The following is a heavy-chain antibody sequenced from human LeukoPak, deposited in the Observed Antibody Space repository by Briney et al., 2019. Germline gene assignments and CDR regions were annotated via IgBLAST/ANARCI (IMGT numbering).Heavy chain of an antibody. CDR3: ARPQYYGSGSYYLDY. D-gene: IGHD3-10*01. Sequence: GESLKISCKGSGYCFTTYWIGWVRQMPGEGLEWMGIIYPGDSDIRYGPSFQGQVTVSADKSTSTAYLQWSSLKAADTAMYYCARPQYYGSGSYYLDYWGQGTLVPVSS. CDR2: IYPGDSDI. CDR1: GYCFTTYW. J-gene: IGHJ4*02. V-gene: IGHV5-51*01.